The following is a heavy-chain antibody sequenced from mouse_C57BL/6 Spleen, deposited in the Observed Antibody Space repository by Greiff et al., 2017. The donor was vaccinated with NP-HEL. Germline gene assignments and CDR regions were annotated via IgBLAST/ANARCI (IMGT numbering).Heavy chain of an antibody. CDR3: ARGGGYGSSPLFAY. J-gene: IGHJ3*01. CDR2: IYPGDGDT. V-gene: IGHV1-80*01. D-gene: IGHD1-1*01. CDR1: GYAFSSYW. Sequence: QVQLQQSGAELVKPGASVKISCKASGYAFSSYWMNWVKQRPGKGLEWIGQIYPGDGDTNYNGKFKGKATLTADKSSSTTYMQLSSLTSEDSAVYFCARGGGYGSSPLFAYWGQGTLVTVSA.